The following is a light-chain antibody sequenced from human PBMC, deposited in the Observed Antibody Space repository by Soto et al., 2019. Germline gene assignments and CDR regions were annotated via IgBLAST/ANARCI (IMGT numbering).Light chain of an antibody. Sequence: EIVMTQSPATLSVSPGARATLSCRASQSVSSDLAWYHQKPGQAPRLLIYGASTRATGIPARFSGSGSGTEVTLTINSLQSEDFAVYYGQQYNNWPRTFGQGTKVDIK. V-gene: IGKV3-15*01. CDR2: GAS. J-gene: IGKJ1*01. CDR1: QSVSSD. CDR3: QQYNNWPRT.